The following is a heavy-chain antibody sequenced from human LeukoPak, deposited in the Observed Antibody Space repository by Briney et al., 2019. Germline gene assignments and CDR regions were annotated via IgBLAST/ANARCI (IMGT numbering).Heavy chain of an antibody. J-gene: IGHJ6*02. CDR1: GFTFSNDW. Sequence: PGGSLRLSCAASGFTFSNDWMSWVRQAPGKGLEWVGRIKSRTDGGTTDYAAPVKGRFTISRDDSKNTLYLQMNSLKTEDTAVYYCNRALSYYGMDVWGQGTAVTVSS. V-gene: IGHV3-15*01. CDR3: NRALSYYGMDV. D-gene: IGHD3-16*01. CDR2: IKSRTDGGTT.